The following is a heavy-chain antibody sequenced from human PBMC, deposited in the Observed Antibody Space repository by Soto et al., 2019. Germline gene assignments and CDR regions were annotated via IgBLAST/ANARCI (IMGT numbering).Heavy chain of an antibody. V-gene: IGHV3-23*01. Sequence: GGSLRLSCAASGFTFSSYAMSWVRQAPGKGLEWVSAISGSGGSTYYADSVKGRFTISRDNSKNTLYLQMNSLRAEETAVYYCAKEPPPVLRYFDWLLYYPFALDYWGQGTLVTVSS. D-gene: IGHD3-9*01. CDR2: ISGSGGST. J-gene: IGHJ4*02. CDR1: GFTFSSYA. CDR3: AKEPPPVLRYFDWLLYYPFALDY.